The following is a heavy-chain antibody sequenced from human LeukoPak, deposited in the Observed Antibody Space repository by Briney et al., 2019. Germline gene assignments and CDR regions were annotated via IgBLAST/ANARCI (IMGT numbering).Heavy chain of an antibody. D-gene: IGHD5-24*01. J-gene: IGHJ4*02. Sequence: GGSLRLSCVASGFSFGSYWMAWVSQAPGKCMEWVANMKHDGIEKYHVDSVKGRFTISRDNTKNSLYLYMSSLRVEDTAVYYCAREGREGYNYPALDFWGQGILVTVSS. V-gene: IGHV3-7*05. CDR2: MKHDGIEK. CDR1: GFSFGSYW. CDR3: AREGREGYNYPALDF.